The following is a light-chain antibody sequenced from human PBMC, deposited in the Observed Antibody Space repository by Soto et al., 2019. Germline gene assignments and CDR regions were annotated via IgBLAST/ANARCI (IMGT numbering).Light chain of an antibody. Sequence: QSVLTQPASVSGSPGQSITISCTGTSSDVGGYNYVSWYQQHPGKAPKLMIYEVRHRPSGVSSRFSASKSGNTASLTISGLQSEDEADYHCSSYTNRSTLVVFGGGTQLTVL. CDR1: SSDVGGYNY. CDR3: SSYTNRSTLVV. J-gene: IGLJ3*02. V-gene: IGLV2-14*01. CDR2: EVR.